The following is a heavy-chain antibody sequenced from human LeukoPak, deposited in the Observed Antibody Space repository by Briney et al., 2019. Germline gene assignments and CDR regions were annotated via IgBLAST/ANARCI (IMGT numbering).Heavy chain of an antibody. CDR2: IRSKAYGGTT. CDR3: TREFQGNGFDD. CDR1: GFTFGDYA. Sequence: PGRSLRLSCTASGFTFGDYAMSWFRQAPGKGLEWVGFIRSKAYGGTTEYAASVKGRFTISRDDSKSIAYLQMNSLKTEDTAVYYCTREFQGNGFDDWGQGTLVTVSS. D-gene: IGHD2-8*01. J-gene: IGHJ4*02. V-gene: IGHV3-49*03.